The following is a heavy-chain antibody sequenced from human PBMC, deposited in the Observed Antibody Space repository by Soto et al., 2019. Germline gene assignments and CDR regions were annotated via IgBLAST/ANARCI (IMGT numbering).Heavy chain of an antibody. CDR3: ARLSTSAGRRDLAC. Sequence: EVQLVESGGGLVQPGGSLRLSCAASGFSLSSYWMSWVRQAPGKGLEWVANMNQDGSESDYVGSVKGRFTFTRDNAKNSLYLQMNSLRAEDTAVYYCARLSTSAGRRDLACWSQGTLVTVS. CDR2: MNQDGSES. J-gene: IGHJ4*02. CDR1: GFSLSSYW. V-gene: IGHV3-7*01.